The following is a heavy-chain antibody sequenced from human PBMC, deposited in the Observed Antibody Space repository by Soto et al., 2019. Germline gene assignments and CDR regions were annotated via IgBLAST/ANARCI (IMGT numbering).Heavy chain of an antibody. D-gene: IGHD2-15*01. CDR1: GFTFNHYA. V-gene: IGHV3-23*01. CDR2: IIANGGT. Sequence: GGSLRLSXAASGFTFNHYAMSWVRQAPGKGLEWVSIIIANGGTFYADSVKGRFTISRGNSKNTVYLQMSSLRVEDTAIYYCAKDYTVAADPSSVILFDYWGQGALVTVS. CDR3: AKDYTVAADPSSVILFDY. J-gene: IGHJ4*02.